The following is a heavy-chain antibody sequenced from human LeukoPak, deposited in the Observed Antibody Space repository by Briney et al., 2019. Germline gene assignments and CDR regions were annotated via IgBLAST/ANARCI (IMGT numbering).Heavy chain of an antibody. Sequence: SETLSLTCSVSGGSISSSSYYWGWIRQAPGKGLEWIGSIYYSGSTYCNPSLKSRVSISVDTSKNQFSLKLSSVTAADTAVYYCARHAGGSDYWGQGTLVTVSS. CDR1: GGSISSSSYY. D-gene: IGHD3-10*01. CDR2: IYYSGST. CDR3: ARHAGGSDY. J-gene: IGHJ4*02. V-gene: IGHV4-39*01.